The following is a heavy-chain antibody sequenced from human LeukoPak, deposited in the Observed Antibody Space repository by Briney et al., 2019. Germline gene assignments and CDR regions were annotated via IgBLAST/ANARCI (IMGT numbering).Heavy chain of an antibody. CDR2: INHSGST. D-gene: IGHD2-15*01. V-gene: IGHV4-34*01. J-gene: IGHJ4*02. Sequence: SETLSLTCAVYGGSFSGYYWSWIRQPPGKGLEWIGEINHSGSTNYNPSLKSRVTISVDTSKNQFPLKLSSVTAADTALYYCAGAYCSGGSCYACPDYWGQGTLVTVSS. CDR1: GGSFSGYY. CDR3: AGAYCSGGSCYACPDY.